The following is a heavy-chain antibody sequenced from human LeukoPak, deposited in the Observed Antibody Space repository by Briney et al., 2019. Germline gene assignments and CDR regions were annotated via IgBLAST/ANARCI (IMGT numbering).Heavy chain of an antibody. J-gene: IGHJ3*02. CDR3: ASHTSAQDAFDI. CDR1: GGSISSSSYY. CDR2: IYYSGST. Sequence: SETLSPTCTVSGGSISSSSYYWGWIRQPPGKGLEWIGSIYYSGSTYYNPSLKSRVTISVDTSKNQFSLKLSSVTAADTAVYYCASHTSAQDAFDIWGQGTMVTVSS. V-gene: IGHV4-39*01.